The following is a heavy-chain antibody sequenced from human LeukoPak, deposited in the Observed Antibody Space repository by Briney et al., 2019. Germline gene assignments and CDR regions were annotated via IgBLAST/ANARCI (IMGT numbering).Heavy chain of an antibody. J-gene: IGHJ4*02. D-gene: IGHD3-10*01. CDR3: AKDGVWFGEPFDY. Sequence: GGSLRLSCAASGFTFSSYAMSWVRQAPGKGLEWVSAISGSGGSTYYADFVKGRFTISRDNSKNTLYLQMNSLRAEDTAVYYCAKDGVWFGEPFDYWGQGTLVTVSS. V-gene: IGHV3-23*01. CDR2: ISGSGGST. CDR1: GFTFSSYA.